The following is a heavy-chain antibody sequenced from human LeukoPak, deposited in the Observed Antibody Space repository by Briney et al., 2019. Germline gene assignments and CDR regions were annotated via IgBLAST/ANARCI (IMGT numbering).Heavy chain of an antibody. J-gene: IGHJ4*02. Sequence: GASVKVSCKASNYTFTSYTITWVRQAPGQGLEWMGWINPNSGGTNYAQKFQGRVTMTRDTSISTAYMELSRLRSDDTAVYYCATIGYGTYYFDYWGQGTLVTVSS. CDR1: NYTFTSYT. CDR3: ATIGYGTYYFDY. D-gene: IGHD5-18*01. CDR2: INPNSGGT. V-gene: IGHV1-2*02.